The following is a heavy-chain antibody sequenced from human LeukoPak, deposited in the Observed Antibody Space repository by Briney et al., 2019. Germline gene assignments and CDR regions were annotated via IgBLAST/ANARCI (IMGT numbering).Heavy chain of an antibody. CDR3: EEGAAARRRGGYNYCYYYMEV. V-gene: IGHV3-23*01. CDR1: GITFSSHA. Sequence: GGSLRLSCAASGITFSSHAMGWVRQAPGKGLEWVSLISGSGGPTYYADSVKGRFTISRDNSTNRLYLQMNSLRPEDKAVYFCEEGAAARRRGGYNYCYYYMEVGGGRTTVTVSS. CDR2: ISGSGGPT. J-gene: IGHJ6*03. D-gene: IGHD5-24*01.